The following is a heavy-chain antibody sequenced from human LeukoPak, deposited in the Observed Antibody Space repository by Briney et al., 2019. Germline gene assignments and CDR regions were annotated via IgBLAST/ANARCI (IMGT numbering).Heavy chain of an antibody. Sequence: GGSLRLSCAASGFTFSSYSMNWVRQAPGKGLEWVSYISSSSSTIYYADSVKGRFTISRDNSKNTLYLQMNSLRAEDTAVYYCAKTVGATNCWGQGTLVTVSS. J-gene: IGHJ4*02. D-gene: IGHD1-26*01. CDR3: AKTVGATNC. CDR1: GFTFSSYS. CDR2: ISSSSSTI. V-gene: IGHV3-48*01.